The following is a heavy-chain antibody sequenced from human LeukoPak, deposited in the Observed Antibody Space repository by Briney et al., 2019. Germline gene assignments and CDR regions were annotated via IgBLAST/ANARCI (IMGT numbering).Heavy chain of an antibody. D-gene: IGHD2-15*01. Sequence: SETLSLTCTVSGGSISSYYWSWIRQPPGKGLEWIGYIYYSGSINYNPSLKSRVTISVDTSKNQFSLKLSSVTAADTAVYYCARVADIDYYYMDVWGKGTTVTVSS. J-gene: IGHJ6*03. CDR2: IYYSGSI. CDR1: GGSISSYY. CDR3: ARVADIDYYYMDV. V-gene: IGHV4-59*01.